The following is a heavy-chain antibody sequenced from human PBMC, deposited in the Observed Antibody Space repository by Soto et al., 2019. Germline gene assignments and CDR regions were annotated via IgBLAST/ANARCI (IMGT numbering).Heavy chain of an antibody. D-gene: IGHD2-15*01. CDR2: IIPIFGTA. Sequence: QVQLVQSGAEMKKPGSSVKVSCKASGGTFSSYAISWVRQAPGQGLEWMGGIIPIFGTADYAQKFQGRATITADESTGTAYTELSSLRSEDTAVYYCASSGYCSGGSCSYPQYYYYGMDVWGQGTTVTVSS. J-gene: IGHJ6*02. V-gene: IGHV1-69*12. CDR1: GGTFSSYA. CDR3: ASSGYCSGGSCSYPQYYYYGMDV.